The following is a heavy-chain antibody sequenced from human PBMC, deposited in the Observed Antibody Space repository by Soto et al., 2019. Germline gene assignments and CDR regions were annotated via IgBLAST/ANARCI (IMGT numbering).Heavy chain of an antibody. D-gene: IGHD3-10*01. CDR3: GKGGPYGELAF. CDR2: ISYDGSNK. Sequence: PGGSLRLSCAASGFTFSSYGMHWVRQAPGKGLEGVAVISYDGSNKYYADSVKGRFTISRDNSKNTLYLQMNSLRAEDTAVYYGGKGGPYGELAFWGQGPLVTVSP. CDR1: GFTFSSYG. V-gene: IGHV3-30*18. J-gene: IGHJ4*02.